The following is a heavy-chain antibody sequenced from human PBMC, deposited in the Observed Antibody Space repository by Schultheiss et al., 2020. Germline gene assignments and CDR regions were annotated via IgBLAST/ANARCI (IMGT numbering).Heavy chain of an antibody. CDR3: ARDEGAEYFDY. CDR1: GFTFSSYG. J-gene: IGHJ4*02. D-gene: IGHD1-14*01. CDR2: IGQDGSEK. V-gene: IGHV3-7*01. Sequence: GGSLRLSCAASGFTFSSYGMHWVRQAPGKGLEWVANIGQDGSEKYYVDSVKGRFTISRDNAKNTLYLQMNSLRAEDTAVYYCARDEGAEYFDYWGQGTLVTV.